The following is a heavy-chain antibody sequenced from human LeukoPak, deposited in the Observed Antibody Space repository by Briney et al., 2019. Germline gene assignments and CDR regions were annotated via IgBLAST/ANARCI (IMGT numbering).Heavy chain of an antibody. V-gene: IGHV4-30-4*01. CDR1: GGSISSGDYY. Sequence: PSQTLSLTCTVSGGSISSGDYYWSWIRQPPGKGLEWIGYIYYSGSTYYNPSLKSRVTISVDTSKNQFSLKLSSVTAADTAVYYCARDEDGSGRLDYWGQGTLVTVSS. D-gene: IGHD3-10*01. CDR2: IYYSGST. J-gene: IGHJ4*02. CDR3: ARDEDGSGRLDY.